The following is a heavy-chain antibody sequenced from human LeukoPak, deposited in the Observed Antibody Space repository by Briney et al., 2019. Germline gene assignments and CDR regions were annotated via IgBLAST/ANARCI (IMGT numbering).Heavy chain of an antibody. CDR2: ISSSSRYI. Sequence: GGSLRLSCAASRFTFSSYAMSWVRQAPGKGLEWVSSISSSSRYIYYADSVKGRFTISRDNAKNSLYLQMNSLRAEDTAVYYCAREGVRWRSAFDIWGQGTMVTVSS. CDR1: RFTFSSYA. V-gene: IGHV3-21*01. D-gene: IGHD4-23*01. J-gene: IGHJ3*02. CDR3: AREGVRWRSAFDI.